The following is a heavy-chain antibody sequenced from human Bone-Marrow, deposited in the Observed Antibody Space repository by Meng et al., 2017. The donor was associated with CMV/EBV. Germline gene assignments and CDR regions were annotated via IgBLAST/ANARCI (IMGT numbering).Heavy chain of an antibody. J-gene: IGHJ5*02. D-gene: IGHD2-2*01. CDR2: INHSGST. Sequence: YYWSWIRQPPGKGLEWIGEINHSGSTNYNPSLKSRVTISVDTSKNQFSLKLSSVTAADTAVYYCARARRQRDCSSTSCRFGLTGWFDPWGQGTLVTVSS. CDR1: YY. CDR3: ARARRQRDCSSTSCRFGLTGWFDP. V-gene: IGHV4-34*01.